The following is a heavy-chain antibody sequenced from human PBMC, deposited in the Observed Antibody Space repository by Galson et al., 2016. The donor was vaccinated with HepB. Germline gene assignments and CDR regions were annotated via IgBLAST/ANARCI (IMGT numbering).Heavy chain of an antibody. D-gene: IGHD6-19*01. CDR1: GFNFNNYA. CDR2: ISGSAVST. Sequence: SLRLSCAASGFNFNNYAMTWVRQAPGKGLEWVSGISGSAVSTYYADSVKGRFAISRDNSKNTLYLEMNRLRVEDAAIYYCAKDVICQWPINGMDVWGQGTTVIVSS. V-gene: IGHV3-23*01. CDR3: AKDVICQWPINGMDV. J-gene: IGHJ6*02.